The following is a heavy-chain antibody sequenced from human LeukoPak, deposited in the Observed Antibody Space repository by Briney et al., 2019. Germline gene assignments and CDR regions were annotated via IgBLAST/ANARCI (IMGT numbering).Heavy chain of an antibody. CDR2: IYYSGST. CDR1: GGSISSYY. CDR3: ARGRDGYGDDAFDI. J-gene: IGHJ3*02. D-gene: IGHD5-24*01. Sequence: PSETLSLTCTVSGGSISSYYWSWIRQPPGKGLEWIGYIYYSGSTNYNPSLKSRVTISVDTSKNQFSLNLSSVTAADTAVHYCARGRDGYGDDAFDIWGQGTMVTVSS. V-gene: IGHV4-59*01.